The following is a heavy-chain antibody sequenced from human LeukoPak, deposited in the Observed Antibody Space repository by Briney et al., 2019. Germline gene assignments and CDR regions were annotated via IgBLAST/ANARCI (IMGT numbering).Heavy chain of an antibody. CDR1: GFSLTTNTLC. D-gene: IGHD2-15*01. V-gene: IGHV2-70*11. Sequence: SGPTLVNPTQTLTLTCTFSGFSLTTNTLCVSWIRQPPGKALEWLARIDWDDDKYYSTSLKPRLTISKDTSSKQVVLTMTNMDPVDTATYYCARGVVLAGNHYFNYWGQGTLVTVSS. CDR2: IDWDDDK. J-gene: IGHJ4*02. CDR3: ARGVVLAGNHYFNY.